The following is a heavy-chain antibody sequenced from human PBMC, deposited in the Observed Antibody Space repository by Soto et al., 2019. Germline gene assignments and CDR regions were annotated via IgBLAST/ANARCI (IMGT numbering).Heavy chain of an antibody. CDR3: ARDLDGSGSYYTDY. Sequence: QVQLVQSGAEVKKPGASVKVSCKASGYVFNAYGINWVRQAPGQGLEWMGWISPYNGNTKYAQNFQGRVTMTTDTSTSTDYMELRSLRSDDAAVYYCARDLDGSGSYYTDYWGPGTLVTVSS. V-gene: IGHV1-18*01. CDR2: ISPYNGNT. CDR1: GYVFNAYG. J-gene: IGHJ4*02. D-gene: IGHD3-10*01.